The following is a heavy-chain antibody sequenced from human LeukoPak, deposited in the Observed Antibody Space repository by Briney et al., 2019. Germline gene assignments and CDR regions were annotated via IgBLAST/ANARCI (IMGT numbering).Heavy chain of an antibody. V-gene: IGHV3-21*01. D-gene: IGHD3-10*01. Sequence: GGSLRLSCAASGFTFSSYSMNWVRQAPGKGLEWVSSISSSSSYIYYADSVKGRFTISRDNAKNSLYLQMNSLRAEDTAVYYCARVVGEVNDYYYYMDVWGKGTTVTVSS. CDR3: ARVVGEVNDYYYYMDV. CDR2: ISSSSSYI. CDR1: GFTFSSYS. J-gene: IGHJ6*03.